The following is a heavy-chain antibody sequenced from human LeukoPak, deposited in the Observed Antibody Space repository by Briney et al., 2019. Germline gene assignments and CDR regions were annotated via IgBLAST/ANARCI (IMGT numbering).Heavy chain of an antibody. CDR1: GFTFSSYW. Sequence: PGGSLRLSCAASGFTFSSYWMSWVRQAPGKGPEWVANIKENGSEEYYVDSVKGRFTISRDNAKNSLYLQMNSLRAEDTAVYYCARVLSGGSCIFDYWGQGTPVTVSS. CDR3: ARVLSGGSCIFDY. CDR2: IKENGSEE. D-gene: IGHD2-15*01. V-gene: IGHV3-7*03. J-gene: IGHJ4*02.